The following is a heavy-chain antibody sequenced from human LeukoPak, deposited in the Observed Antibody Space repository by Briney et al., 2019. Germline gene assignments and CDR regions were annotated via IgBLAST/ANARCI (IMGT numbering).Heavy chain of an antibody. V-gene: IGHV3-30-3*01. CDR1: GFTFSSYA. D-gene: IGHD2-15*01. Sequence: GRSLRLSCAASGFTFSSYAMHWVRQAPGKGLEWVAVISYDGSNKYYADSVKGRFTISRDNSKNTLYLQMNSLRAEDTAVYYCARGYCSGDSSCPYGMDVWGQGTTVTVSS. CDR3: ARGYCSGDSSCPYGMDV. J-gene: IGHJ6*02. CDR2: ISYDGSNK.